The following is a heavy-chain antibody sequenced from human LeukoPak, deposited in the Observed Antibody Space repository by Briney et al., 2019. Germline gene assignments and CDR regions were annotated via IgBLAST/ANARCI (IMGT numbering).Heavy chain of an antibody. CDR3: AKQWGAYGDYRDVPFDY. D-gene: IGHD4-17*01. CDR2: ISGSGGST. V-gene: IGHV3-23*01. CDR1: GFTFSSYA. J-gene: IGHJ4*02. Sequence: GGSLRLSCAASGFTFSSYAMSWVRQAPGKGLEWVSAISGSGGSTYYADSVKGRFTISRDNSKNTLYLQMNSLRAEDTAVYYCAKQWGAYGDYRDVPFDYWGQGTLVTVSS.